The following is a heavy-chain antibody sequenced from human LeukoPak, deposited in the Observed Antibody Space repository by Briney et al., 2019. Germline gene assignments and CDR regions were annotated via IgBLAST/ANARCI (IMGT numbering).Heavy chain of an antibody. CDR2: IKQDGSEK. J-gene: IGHJ3*02. Sequence: PGGSLRLSCEASGFTFSTHCMSWVRQAPGKGLERVANIKQDGSEKYYVDSVKGRFTISRDNAKNSLYLQMSILRAADTAVYYCARVRIAVAVSASDIWGQGTMVTVSS. CDR1: GFTFSTHC. D-gene: IGHD6-19*01. V-gene: IGHV3-7*01. CDR3: ARVRIAVAVSASDI.